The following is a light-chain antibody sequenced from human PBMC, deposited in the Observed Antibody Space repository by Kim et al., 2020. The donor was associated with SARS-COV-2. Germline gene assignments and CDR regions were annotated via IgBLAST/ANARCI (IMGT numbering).Light chain of an antibody. Sequence: QSALTQPASVSGSPGQSITISCTGTSSDVGGYNFVSWYQQRPGKAPQLMIYYVKYRPSGVSNRFSGSKSVNTASLTISGLQAEDEADYYCSSYTSSHTVIFGGGTQLTVL. J-gene: IGLJ2*01. V-gene: IGLV2-14*03. CDR2: YVK. CDR3: SSYTSSHTVI. CDR1: SSDVGGYNF.